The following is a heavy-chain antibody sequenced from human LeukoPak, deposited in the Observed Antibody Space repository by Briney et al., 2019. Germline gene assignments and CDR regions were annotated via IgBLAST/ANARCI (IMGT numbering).Heavy chain of an antibody. CDR2: IIPIFGTA. D-gene: IGHD3-10*01. Sequence: ASVKVSCKASGGTFSTYAISWVRRAPGQGLEWMGGIIPIFGTANYAQKFQGRVTITADESTSTAYMELSSLRSEDTAVYYCARGRLGTWFGELKAWGQGTLVTVSS. CDR1: GGTFSTYA. J-gene: IGHJ5*02. CDR3: ARGRLGTWFGELKA. V-gene: IGHV1-69*13.